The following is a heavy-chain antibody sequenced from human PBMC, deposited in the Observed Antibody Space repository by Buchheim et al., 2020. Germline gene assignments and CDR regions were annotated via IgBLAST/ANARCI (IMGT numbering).Heavy chain of an antibody. J-gene: IGHJ1*01. Sequence: EVQLVESGGGLVQPGGSLRLSCAASGFTFSSYEMNWVRQAPGKGLEWVSYISSSGSTIYYADSVKGRFTISSDNAKNSLYLQMNSLRAEDTAVYYCARTGTIFGEWGTPEYFQHWGQGTL. CDR1: GFTFSSYE. D-gene: IGHD3-3*01. CDR2: ISSSGSTI. V-gene: IGHV3-48*03. CDR3: ARTGTIFGEWGTPEYFQH.